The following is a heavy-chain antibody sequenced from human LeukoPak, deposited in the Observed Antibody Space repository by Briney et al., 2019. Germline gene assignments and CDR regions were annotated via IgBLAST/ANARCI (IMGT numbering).Heavy chain of an antibody. CDR1: RGSISSANYY. V-gene: IGHV4-39*07. J-gene: IGHJ4*02. CDR3: ARDRGYSYGPFDY. D-gene: IGHD5-18*01. Sequence: SETLSLTCTVSRGSISSANYYWGWIRQPPGKGLEWIGSIYYSGSAYYNPSLKSRVTISVDTSKNQFSLKLNSVTAADTAVYYCARDRGYSYGPFDYWGQGTLVTVSS. CDR2: IYYSGSA.